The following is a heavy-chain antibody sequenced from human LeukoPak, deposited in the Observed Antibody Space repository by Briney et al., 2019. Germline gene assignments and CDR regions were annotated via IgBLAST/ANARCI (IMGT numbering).Heavy chain of an antibody. J-gene: IGHJ4*02. CDR3: ARASAYCGGDCFSDY. CDR2: ISWNSGSI. Sequence: PGGSLRLSCAASGFTFDDYAMHWVRQAPGKGLEWVSGISWNSGSIGYADSVKGRFTISRDNSKNTLDLQMNSLRAEDTAVYYCARASAYCGGDCFSDYWGQGTLVTVSS. V-gene: IGHV3-9*01. D-gene: IGHD2-21*02. CDR1: GFTFDDYA.